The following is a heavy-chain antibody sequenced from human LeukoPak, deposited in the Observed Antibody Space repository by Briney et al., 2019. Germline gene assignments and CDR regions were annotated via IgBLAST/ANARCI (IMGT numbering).Heavy chain of an antibody. Sequence: SETLSLTCTVTGGXISSHYWNWIRQPPGKGLEWIGYIYYSGSTNYNPSLKSRVTISVDTSKNQFSLKLSSVTAADTAVYYCARGHFYDSSGYFDWGQGTLVTVSS. CDR2: IYYSGST. J-gene: IGHJ4*02. CDR1: GGXISSHY. CDR3: ARGHFYDSSGYFD. D-gene: IGHD3-22*01. V-gene: IGHV4-59*11.